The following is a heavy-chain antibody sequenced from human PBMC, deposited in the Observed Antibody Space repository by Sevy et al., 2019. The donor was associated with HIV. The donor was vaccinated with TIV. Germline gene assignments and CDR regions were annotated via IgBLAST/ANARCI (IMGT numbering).Heavy chain of an antibody. Sequence: GESLKISCAASGFTFTLYVIHWVRQAPGKGLEWVALISYSGTNKYYADSVKGRFTISRDDSKNTAYLQMNNLRTDDTAVYYCARVAVEYCTDDCYHRFDYWGQGTQVTVSS. CDR3: ARVAVEYCTDDCYHRFDY. J-gene: IGHJ4*02. D-gene: IGHD2-21*02. CDR2: ISYSGTNK. CDR1: GFTFTLYV. V-gene: IGHV3-30-3*01.